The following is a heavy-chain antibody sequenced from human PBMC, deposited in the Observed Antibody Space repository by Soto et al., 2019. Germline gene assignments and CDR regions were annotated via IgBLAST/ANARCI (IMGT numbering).Heavy chain of an antibody. V-gene: IGHV1-18*04. CDR1: GYTFTSYG. CDR3: ARVGTYYDSSGYYLGYFDY. Sequence: ASVKVSCKASGYTFTSYGISWVRQAPGQGLEWMGWISAYNGNTNYAQKLQGRVTMTTDTSTSTAYMELRSLRSDDTAVYYCARVGTYYDSSGYYLGYFDYWGQGXLVTVYS. D-gene: IGHD3-22*01. CDR2: ISAYNGNT. J-gene: IGHJ4*02.